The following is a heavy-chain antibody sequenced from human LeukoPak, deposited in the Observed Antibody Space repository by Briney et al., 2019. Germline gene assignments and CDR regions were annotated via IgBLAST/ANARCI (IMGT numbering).Heavy chain of an antibody. Sequence: GPTLVNPTQTLTLTCTFSGFSLSTSGVGVGWIRQPPGKALEWLALIYWDDDKRYSPSLKSRLTITKDTSKNQVVLTMTNMDPVDTATYYCAHRPQAVAGQRSLGPPGYMDVWGKGTTVTVSS. CDR2: IYWDDDK. J-gene: IGHJ6*03. D-gene: IGHD6-19*01. V-gene: IGHV2-5*02. CDR3: AHRPQAVAGQRSLGPPGYMDV. CDR1: GFSLSTSGVG.